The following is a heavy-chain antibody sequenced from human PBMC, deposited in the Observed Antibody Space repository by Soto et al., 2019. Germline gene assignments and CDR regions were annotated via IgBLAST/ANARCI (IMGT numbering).Heavy chain of an antibody. CDR3: AAYYDSSGYYFPARY. CDR1: GGTFSSYA. Sequence: ASVKVSCKASGGTFSSYAISWVRQAPGQGLEWMGGIIPIFGTANYAQKFQGRVTITADESTSTAYMELSSLRSEDTAVYYCAAYYDSSGYYFPARYWGQGTLVTVSS. CDR2: IIPIFGTA. V-gene: IGHV1-69*13. D-gene: IGHD3-22*01. J-gene: IGHJ4*02.